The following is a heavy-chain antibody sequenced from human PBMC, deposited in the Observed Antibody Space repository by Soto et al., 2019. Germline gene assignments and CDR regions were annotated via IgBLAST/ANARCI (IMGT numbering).Heavy chain of an antibody. CDR2: LPEIGTNT. Sequence: EVQLLESGGGLVQPGGSLRLSCAASGFTFSNYGMSWVRQAPGKGLEWVSALPEIGTNTYYADSVTGRFTISIDNSKNALFLQISNLRACDTAVYYWAKNSGVRATWYFDYWGQGTLVNVSS. CDR3: AKNSGVRATWYFDY. CDR1: GFTFSNYG. D-gene: IGHD1-26*01. J-gene: IGHJ4*02. V-gene: IGHV3-23*01.